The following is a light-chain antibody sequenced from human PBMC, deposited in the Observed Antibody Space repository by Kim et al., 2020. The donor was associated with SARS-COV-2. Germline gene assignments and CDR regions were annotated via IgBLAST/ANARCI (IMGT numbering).Light chain of an antibody. V-gene: IGKV1-5*03. CDR2: KAS. J-gene: IGKJ1*01. CDR3: QQYNIYSRT. CDR1: QSISSW. Sequence: DIQMTQSPSTLSASVGDRVTITCRASQSISSWLAWYQQKPGKAPKLLIYKASSLESGVPSRFSGSGSGTECTLTISSLQPDDFATYSCQQYNIYSRTFGEGTKVYI.